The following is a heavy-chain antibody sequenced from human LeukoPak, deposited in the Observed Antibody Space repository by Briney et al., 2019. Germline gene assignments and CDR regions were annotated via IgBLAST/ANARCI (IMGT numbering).Heavy chain of an antibody. V-gene: IGHV4-61*01. Sequence: SETLSLTCTVSGGCVSSGSYYWIWIRQPPGKGLEWIGYIYYSGSTNYNPSLKSRVTISVDTSKNQFSLKLSSVTAADTAVYYCARDILTYYDILTGHYGGGAFDIWGQGTMVTVSS. CDR2: IYYSGST. CDR3: ARDILTYYDILTGHYGGGAFDI. D-gene: IGHD3-9*01. J-gene: IGHJ3*02. CDR1: GGCVSSGSYY.